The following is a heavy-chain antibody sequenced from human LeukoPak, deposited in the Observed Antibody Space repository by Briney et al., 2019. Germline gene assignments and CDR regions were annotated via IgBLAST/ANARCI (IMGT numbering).Heavy chain of an antibody. V-gene: IGHV5-51*01. CDR2: IDPSDSDT. J-gene: IGHJ4*02. CDR3: ARRGNSSGWYGGVGY. Sequence: GESLKISCKGSGYSFTSYWISWVRQMPGKGLEWMGRIDPSDSDTRYSPSFQGQVTISADKSISTAYLQRSSLKASDSAMYYCARRGNSSGWYGGVGYWGQGTLVTVSS. CDR1: GYSFTSYW. D-gene: IGHD6-19*01.